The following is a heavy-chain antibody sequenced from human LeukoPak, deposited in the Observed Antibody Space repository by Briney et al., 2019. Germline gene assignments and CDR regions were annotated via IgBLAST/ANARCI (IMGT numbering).Heavy chain of an antibody. Sequence: VASVKVSCKASGYTFTSYAMNWVRQAPGQGLEWMGWINTNTGNPTCAQGFTGRFVFSLDTSVSTAYLQISSLKAEDTAVYYCARDRVLLWFGESYYFDYWGQGTLVTVSS. CDR3: ARDRVLLWFGESYYFDY. CDR1: GYTFTSYA. V-gene: IGHV7-4-1*02. D-gene: IGHD3-10*01. J-gene: IGHJ4*02. CDR2: INTNTGNP.